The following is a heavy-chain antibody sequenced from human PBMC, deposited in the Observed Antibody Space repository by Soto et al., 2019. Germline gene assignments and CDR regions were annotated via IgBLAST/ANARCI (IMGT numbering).Heavy chain of an antibody. CDR3: ARSTYYFYYMDV. Sequence: QLQLQESGPGLVRPSETLSLTCTVSGGSISSTNYYWGWIRQPPGKGREWIGTVYYGGSTYYNPSLKSRVTISVDTSKNQFSLKLSSVTAADTAVYYCARSTYYFYYMDVWGKGTTVTVSS. V-gene: IGHV4-39*01. CDR1: GGSISSTNYY. J-gene: IGHJ6*03. CDR2: VYYGGST.